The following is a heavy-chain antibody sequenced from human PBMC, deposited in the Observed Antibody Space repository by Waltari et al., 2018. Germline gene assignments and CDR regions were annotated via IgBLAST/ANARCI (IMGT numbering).Heavy chain of an antibody. CDR1: GYSFTSYW. CDR2: IYPGDSDT. Sequence: EVQLVQSGAEVKKPGESLKISCKGSGYSFTSYWIGWVRQMPGKGLEWMGSIYPGDSDTSYSPSFQGQVTSSADKSISTAYLQWSSLKASDTAMYYCARTGTSIAARPDNWFDPWGQGTLVTVSS. V-gene: IGHV5-51*01. J-gene: IGHJ5*02. D-gene: IGHD6-6*01. CDR3: ARTGTSIAARPDNWFDP.